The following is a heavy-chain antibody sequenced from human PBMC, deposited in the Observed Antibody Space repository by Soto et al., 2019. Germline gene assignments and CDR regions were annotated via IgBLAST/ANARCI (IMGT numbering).Heavy chain of an antibody. CDR1: GYTFTNSG. V-gene: IGHV1-18*01. J-gene: IGHJ6*01. D-gene: IGHD3-3*02. CDR2: ISTDNGNT. CDR3: ATAVGIGTFGVYSMYYYGMDL. Sequence: ASVKVSCKASGYTFTNSGISWVRQAPGQGLEWMGWISTDNGNTNYAQHLQGRVSMTTDTSTSTAYMDLRSLRSDDTAVYYCATAVGIGTFGVYSMYYYGMDLGGRGSTITAPS.